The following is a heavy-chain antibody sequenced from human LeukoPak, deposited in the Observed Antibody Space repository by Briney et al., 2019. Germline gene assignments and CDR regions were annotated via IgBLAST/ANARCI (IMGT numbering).Heavy chain of an antibody. Sequence: GESLKISCRGSGYSFTSYRIGWVRQMPGKGLECMGIIYPGDSDTRYSPSFQGQVTISADKSISTAYLQWSSLKASDTAMYYCARRRYYYSGNWFDPWGQGTLVTVSS. CDR1: GYSFTSYR. D-gene: IGHD3-10*01. CDR2: IYPGDSDT. V-gene: IGHV5-51*01. CDR3: ARRRYYYSGNWFDP. J-gene: IGHJ5*02.